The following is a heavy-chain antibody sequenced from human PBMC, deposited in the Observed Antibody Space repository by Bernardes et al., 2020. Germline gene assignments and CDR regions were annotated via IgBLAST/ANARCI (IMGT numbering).Heavy chain of an antibody. CDR2: IRPAGSTT. D-gene: IGHD2-2*01. CDR3: ARRRFCTSAGCYADY. CDR1: GFTFSTFH. Sequence: GGSLRLSCAASGFTFSTFHMGWVRQAPGKGLAWVANIRPAGSTTYYVDSVKGRFTISRDNAKDPLFLQLNSLRADDTAVYYCARRRFCTSAGCYADYWGQGTLVTVSS. V-gene: IGHV3-7*03. J-gene: IGHJ4*02.